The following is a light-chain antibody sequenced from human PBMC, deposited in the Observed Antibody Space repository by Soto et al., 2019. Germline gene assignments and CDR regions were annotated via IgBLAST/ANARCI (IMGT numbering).Light chain of an antibody. CDR1: QSVSTTY. Sequence: EIVLTQSPGTLSFSPGERATLSFSASQSVSTTYLAWYQQKPGQAPRVLIYGASSRATGIPDRFSGSGSGTDFTLTISRLEPEDFAVYYCQQYGSSPWTFGQGTKVDIK. CDR3: QQYGSSPWT. J-gene: IGKJ1*01. V-gene: IGKV3-20*01. CDR2: GAS.